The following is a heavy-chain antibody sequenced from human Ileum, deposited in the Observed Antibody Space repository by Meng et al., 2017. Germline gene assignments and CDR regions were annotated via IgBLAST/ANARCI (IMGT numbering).Heavy chain of an antibody. D-gene: IGHD1-26*01. Sequence: QVQLVQSGSELKKPGASVKVSCQASRYTFTNYDINWVRQAPGQGLEWMGWINTNTGNPTYAQGFTGRFVFSLDTSVNTAHLQISTLTAEDTAVYYCATSGGGFDYWGQGALVTVSS. CDR2: INTNTGNP. CDR1: RYTFTNYD. J-gene: IGHJ4*02. V-gene: IGHV7-4-1*02. CDR3: ATSGGGFDY.